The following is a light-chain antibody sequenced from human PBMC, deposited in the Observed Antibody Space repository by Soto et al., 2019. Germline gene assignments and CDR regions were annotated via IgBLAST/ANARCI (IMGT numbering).Light chain of an antibody. CDR1: SSDVGGFNY. CDR3: CSYTGSYTSYV. V-gene: IGLV2-11*01. CDR2: DVS. Sequence: QSALTQPRSVSGSPGQSVTISCTGTSSDVGGFNYVSWYQQHPGKAPKVMIFDVSNRPSGVPDRFSGSKSGSTASLTISGLQAEDEADYYCCSYTGSYTSYVFGTGTKVTVL. J-gene: IGLJ1*01.